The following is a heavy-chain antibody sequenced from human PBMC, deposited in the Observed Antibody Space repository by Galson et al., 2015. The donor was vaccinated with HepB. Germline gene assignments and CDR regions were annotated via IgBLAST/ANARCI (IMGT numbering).Heavy chain of an antibody. J-gene: IGHJ4*02. V-gene: IGHV3-48*03. CDR2: ISSSGSTI. CDR1: GFTFSSYE. D-gene: IGHD3-3*01. Sequence: SLRLPCAASGFTFSSYEMNWVRQAPGKGLEWVSYISSSGSTIYYADSVKGRFTISRDNAKNSLYLQMNSLRAEDTAVYFCSTQIRGVVYWGQGTLVTVSS. CDR3: STQIRGVVY.